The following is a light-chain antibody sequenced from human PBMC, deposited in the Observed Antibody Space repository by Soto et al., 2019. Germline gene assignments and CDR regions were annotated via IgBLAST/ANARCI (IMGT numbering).Light chain of an antibody. CDR2: GAS. Sequence: DIVMTQSPDSLAVSLGERATINCKSSQSVLYRSNNKNYLAWFQQKVGQPPKLLIYGASTREFGVPERFSGSGSGTNFTLPISSLQAEDVAVYYCQQYYSTHGSWTFGQGTKVEIK. CDR1: QSVLYRSNNKNY. CDR3: QQYYSTHGSWT. V-gene: IGKV4-1*01. J-gene: IGKJ1*01.